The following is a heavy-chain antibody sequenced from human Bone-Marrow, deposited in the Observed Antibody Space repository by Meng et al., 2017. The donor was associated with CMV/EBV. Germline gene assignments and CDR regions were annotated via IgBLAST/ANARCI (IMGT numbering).Heavy chain of an antibody. D-gene: IGHD3/OR15-3a*01. Sequence: GESLKISCAASGFTVSSSYMSWVRQAPGKELEWVSDIYSGGRTYYADSVKGRFTISRDNSKNTLYLQMNSLRAEDTAVYYCARGLFEETWTATYFDYWGQGTLVTVSS. CDR1: GFTVSSSY. CDR3: ARGLFEETWTATYFDY. J-gene: IGHJ4*02. CDR2: IYSGGRT. V-gene: IGHV3-53*01.